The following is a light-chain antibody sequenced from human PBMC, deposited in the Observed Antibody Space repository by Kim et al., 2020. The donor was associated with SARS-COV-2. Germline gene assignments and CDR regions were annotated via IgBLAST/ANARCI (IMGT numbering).Light chain of an antibody. V-gene: IGKV1-9*01. CDR1: QGIGGS. Sequence: DIQLTQSPSFLSASVGDRVSITCRASQGIGGSVAWYQQKPGQAPNRLIYETSLLDSEVPPRFSGSRSGTDFTLTISSLQPEDFATYTCQHLKSFPWTFGQGTKVDIK. J-gene: IGKJ1*01. CDR2: ETS. CDR3: QHLKSFPWT.